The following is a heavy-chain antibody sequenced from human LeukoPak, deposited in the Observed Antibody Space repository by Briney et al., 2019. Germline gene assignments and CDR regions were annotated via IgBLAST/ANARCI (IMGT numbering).Heavy chain of an antibody. D-gene: IGHD6-6*01. CDR1: GFTFSSYG. V-gene: IGHV3-30*02. CDR3: AKDQYSSSNFFDC. J-gene: IGHJ4*02. CDR2: IQSDGSIK. Sequence: GGSLRLSXAASGFTFSSYGMHWIRQAPGKGLEWVAFIQSDGSIKYYADSVKGRFTISRDNSKNTLYLQMNSLRAEDTAVFYCAKDQYSSSNFFDCWGQGTLVTVSS.